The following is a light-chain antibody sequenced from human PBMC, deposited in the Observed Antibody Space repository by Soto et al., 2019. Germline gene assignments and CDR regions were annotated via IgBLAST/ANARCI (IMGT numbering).Light chain of an antibody. Sequence: DIQLTQSPSFLSASVGDRVTITCRASQGISSYLAWYQQKPGKTPKLLIFAASTFQSGVPSRFSGSGSGTEFTPTISSLQPEDFPNYYCPQLNSYPITFGQGTRLDIK. J-gene: IGKJ5*01. CDR1: QGISSY. CDR3: PQLNSYPIT. V-gene: IGKV1-9*01. CDR2: AAS.